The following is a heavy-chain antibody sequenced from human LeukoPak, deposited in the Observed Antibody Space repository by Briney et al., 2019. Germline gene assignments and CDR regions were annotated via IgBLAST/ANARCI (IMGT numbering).Heavy chain of an antibody. CDR3: SILFRYYYDSSGYSLDY. J-gene: IGHJ4*02. D-gene: IGHD3-22*01. CDR2: IIPIFGTA. CDR1: GGTFTSYA. V-gene: IGHV1-69*06. Sequence: SVKLSCKASGGTFTSYAISWVRQAPGQGLEWMGGIIPIFGTANYAQKFQGRVPITAYKSTSTAYLELRSLRSEDTAVYYCSILFRYYYDSSGYSLDYGGQGTRVTVPS.